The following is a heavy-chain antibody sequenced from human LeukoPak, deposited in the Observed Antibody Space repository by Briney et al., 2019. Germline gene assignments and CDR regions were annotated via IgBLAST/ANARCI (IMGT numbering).Heavy chain of an antibody. CDR1: GFTFSSYA. J-gene: IGHJ3*02. CDR2: ISGSGDST. V-gene: IGHV3-23*01. D-gene: IGHD6-19*01. Sequence: SGGSLRLSCAASGFTFSSYAMSWVRQAPGKGLEWVSAISGSGDSTFYADSVKGRFTISRDNSQNTLYVQMNSLRAEDTAVYYYAKDQGYSSAWYSRDGFDMWGQGTMVTVSS. CDR3: AKDQGYSSAWYSRDGFDM.